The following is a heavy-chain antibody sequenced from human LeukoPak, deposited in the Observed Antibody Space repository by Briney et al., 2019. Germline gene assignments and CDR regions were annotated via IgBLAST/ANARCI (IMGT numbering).Heavy chain of an antibody. D-gene: IGHD1-26*01. CDR3: ARDLVPLYYYYYMDV. CDR1: GYTFTSYG. V-gene: IGHV1-18*01. Sequence: ASVKVSCKASGYTFTSYGISWVRQAPGQGLEWMGWISAYNGNTNYAQKLQGRVTMTTDTSTSTAYMELRSLRSGDTAVYYCARDLVPLYYYYYMDVWGKGTTVTVSS. J-gene: IGHJ6*03. CDR2: ISAYNGNT.